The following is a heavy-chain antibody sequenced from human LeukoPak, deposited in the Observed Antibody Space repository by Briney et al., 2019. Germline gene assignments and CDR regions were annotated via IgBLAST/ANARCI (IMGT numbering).Heavy chain of an antibody. CDR1: GFTFSSYE. Sequence: GGSLRLSCAASGFTFSSYEMNWVRQAPGKGLEWVSYISSSGSTIYYADSVKGRFTISRDNAKNSLYLQMSSLRAEDTAVYYCARGYYDFWSGSTDYWGQGTLVTVSS. V-gene: IGHV3-48*03. CDR2: ISSSGSTI. D-gene: IGHD3-3*01. CDR3: ARGYYDFWSGSTDY. J-gene: IGHJ4*02.